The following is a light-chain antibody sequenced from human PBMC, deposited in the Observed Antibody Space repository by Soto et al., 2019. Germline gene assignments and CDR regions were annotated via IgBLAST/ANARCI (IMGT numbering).Light chain of an antibody. CDR2: SAS. CDR3: QQYSVWPLT. J-gene: IGKJ4*01. V-gene: IGKV3-15*01. CDR1: QSVSNR. Sequence: EIVMTQSPATLSVSPGERATLSCRASQSVSNRIAWYQQKPGQAPRLLIYSASTRATGIPARFSGSGSEAEFALTISTLQSEDFAVYYCQQYSVWPLTFGGGTKVDIK.